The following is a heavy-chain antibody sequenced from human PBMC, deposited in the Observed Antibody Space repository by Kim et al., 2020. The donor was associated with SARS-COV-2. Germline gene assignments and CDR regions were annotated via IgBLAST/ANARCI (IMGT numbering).Heavy chain of an antibody. V-gene: IGHV3-30*18. J-gene: IGHJ6*02. CDR1: GFTFSSYG. Sequence: GGSLRLSCAASGFTFSSYGMHWVRQAPGKGLEWVAVISYDGSNKYYADSVKGRFTISRDNSKNTLYLQMNSLRAEDTAVYYCAKDIATNYYYYGMDVWGQGTTVTVSS. D-gene: IGHD1-26*01. CDR2: ISYDGSNK. CDR3: AKDIATNYYYYGMDV.